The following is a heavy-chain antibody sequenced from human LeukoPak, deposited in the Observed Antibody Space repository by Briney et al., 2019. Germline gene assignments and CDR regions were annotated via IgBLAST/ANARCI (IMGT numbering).Heavy chain of an antibody. CDR3: AKDDGDHDFDY. CDR2: ISGSGDNT. Sequence: PGGCLRLSCAASGLTFSSYAMSWVRPAPGKGLEWVSAISGSGDNTYNADSVKGRITISRDNSKNTLYLQMNSLRPEDTAVYYCAKDDGDHDFDYWGQGTLVTVSS. J-gene: IGHJ4*02. D-gene: IGHD4-17*01. CDR1: GLTFSSYA. V-gene: IGHV3-23*01.